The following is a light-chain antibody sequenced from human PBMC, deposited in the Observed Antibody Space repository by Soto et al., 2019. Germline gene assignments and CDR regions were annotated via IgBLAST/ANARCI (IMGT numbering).Light chain of an antibody. Sequence: QCARSHPASVSWSPGQAITISCTGTSSDLAIYNYVSWYQQQPGKAPKLMIYQVTNRPSGVSNRFSGSRSGNTASLTISGLQAEEEADYYCSSYTDSSNYVFGTGTKVTVL. V-gene: IGLV2-14*01. CDR2: QVT. CDR1: SSDLAIYNY. J-gene: IGLJ1*01. CDR3: SSYTDSSNYV.